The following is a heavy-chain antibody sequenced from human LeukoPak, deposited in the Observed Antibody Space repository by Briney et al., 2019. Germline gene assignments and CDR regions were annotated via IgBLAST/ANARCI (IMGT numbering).Heavy chain of an antibody. Sequence: GASVKVSCKASGYTFTSYYMHWVRQAPGQGLEWMGIINPSGGSTRYAQKFQGRVTMTRDTSTSTVYMELSSLRSEDTAVYYCARDQSPEYYYDSSGYFSPDAFDIWGQGTMVTVSS. CDR1: GYTFTSYY. V-gene: IGHV1-46*01. J-gene: IGHJ3*02. CDR3: ARDQSPEYYYDSSGYFSPDAFDI. CDR2: INPSGGST. D-gene: IGHD3-22*01.